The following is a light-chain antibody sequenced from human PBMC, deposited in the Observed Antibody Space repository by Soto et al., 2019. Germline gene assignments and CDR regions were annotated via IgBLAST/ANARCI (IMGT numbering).Light chain of an antibody. J-gene: IGKJ1*01. CDR1: QSVSSSY. CDR3: QQYGSSPTWT. V-gene: IGKV3-20*01. Sequence: EIVLTQSPGTLSLSPGERATLSCRASQSVSSSYLAWYQQKPGQAPRLLIYGASTRATGIPDRFSGSGSGTDFTLTISRLEPEDSAVYYCQQYGSSPTWTFGRGTKVDIK. CDR2: GAS.